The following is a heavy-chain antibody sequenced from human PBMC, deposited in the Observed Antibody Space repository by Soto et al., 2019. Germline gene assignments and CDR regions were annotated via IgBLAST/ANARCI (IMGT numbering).Heavy chain of an antibody. CDR3: ASQTTYYDFWSGSQMDV. V-gene: IGHV3-23*01. CDR1: GYTFSSYA. J-gene: IGHJ6*04. Sequence: SCKASGYTFSSYAMSWVSQAPGKGLEWVSAITGSGGSTYYADSVKGRFTISRDNSKNTLYLQMNSLRAEDTAVYYCASQTTYYDFWSGSQMDVWGKGTTVTVSS. CDR2: ITGSGGST. D-gene: IGHD3-3*01.